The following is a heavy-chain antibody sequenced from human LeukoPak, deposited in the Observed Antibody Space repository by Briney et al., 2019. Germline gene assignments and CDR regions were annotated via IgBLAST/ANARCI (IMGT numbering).Heavy chain of an antibody. J-gene: IGHJ5*02. CDR1: GFSFNDAW. V-gene: IGHV3-23*01. Sequence: GGSLRLSCAASGFSFNDAWMSWVRQAPGKGLEWVSTISGSGDNTYYAESVKGRFTISRDNSKNRLYLKMNSLRAEDTAVYYCAKESTVTPGSVNWFDPWGQGTLVTVSS. CDR2: ISGSGDNT. CDR3: AKESTVTPGSVNWFDP. D-gene: IGHD4-17*01.